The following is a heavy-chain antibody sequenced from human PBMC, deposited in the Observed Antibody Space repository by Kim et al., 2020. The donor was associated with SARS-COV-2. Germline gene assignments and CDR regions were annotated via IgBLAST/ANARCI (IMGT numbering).Heavy chain of an antibody. J-gene: IGHJ4*01. Sequence: SETLSLACTVSGGSISNYYWSWIRQPPGKGLEWIGYIYYSGSTKYNPSLKSRLSISVDTSKNQFSLKLSSVTAADTAVYFCARLVLNNGGYRYGGDYWG. V-gene: IGHV4-59*08. CDR2: IYYSGST. CDR1: GGSISNYY. D-gene: IGHD5-18*01. CDR3: ARLVLNNGGYRYGGDY.